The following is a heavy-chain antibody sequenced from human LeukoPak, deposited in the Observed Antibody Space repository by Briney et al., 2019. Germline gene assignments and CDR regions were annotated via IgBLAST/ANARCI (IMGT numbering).Heavy chain of an antibody. CDR3: ARERPSKCYFDY. CDR1: GYTFINYY. J-gene: IGHJ4*02. Sequence: ASVTVSCKASGYTFINYYVHWVRQAPGQGPEYMGIINPSAGNTNYAQKFQGRITMTRDTFTTTVYMELSSLVSEDTAVYYCARERPSKCYFDYWGQGTLVTVSS. CDR2: INPSAGNT. V-gene: IGHV1-46*01.